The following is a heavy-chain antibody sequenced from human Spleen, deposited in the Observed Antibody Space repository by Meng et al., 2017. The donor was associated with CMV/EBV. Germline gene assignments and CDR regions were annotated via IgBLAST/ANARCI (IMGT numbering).Heavy chain of an antibody. D-gene: IGHD2-2*01. J-gene: IGHJ4*02. V-gene: IGHV1-69*10. CDR3: ARGKPLGYCSSTSCYSRGGFDY. CDR1: YA. Sequence: YAISWGRQAPGQGLEWMGGIMPVLGVSKYAQRFQGRVTITADKSTSTAYMELSSLRSEDTAVYYCARGKPLGYCSSTSCYSRGGFDYWGQGTLVTVSS. CDR2: IMPVLGVS.